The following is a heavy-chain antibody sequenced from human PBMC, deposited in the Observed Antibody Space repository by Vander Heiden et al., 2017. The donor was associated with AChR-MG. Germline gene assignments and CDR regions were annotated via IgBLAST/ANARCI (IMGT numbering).Heavy chain of an antibody. CDR3: AKAVDSGTYLGGLDY. Sequence: DVQLVESGGGLVQPGRSLRLSCAASGLPFDDYAMHWVRQVPGKGLEWVSGISSNSDNMVYADAVKGRFTISRDSAKNSLYMQMKSLRTEDTAFYYCAKAVDSGTYLGGLDYWGQGTLVTVSS. D-gene: IGHD1-26*01. CDR2: ISSNSDNM. CDR1: GLPFDDYA. V-gene: IGHV3-9*01. J-gene: IGHJ4*02.